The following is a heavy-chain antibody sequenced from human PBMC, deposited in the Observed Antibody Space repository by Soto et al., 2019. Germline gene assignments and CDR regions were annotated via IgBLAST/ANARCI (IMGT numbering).Heavy chain of an antibody. CDR3: VRHAKLTSVTANVGYYYGLDI. CDR1: AFAFNNYG. J-gene: IGHJ6*02. Sequence: LRLSCTVSAFAFNNYGINWVRQAPGKGLEWVSVIGSSGGGTYYADSVKGRFTISGDNSKLYLQMSRLRAEDTALYMCVRHAKLTSVTANVGYYYGLDIWGQGTTVTVSS. CDR2: IGSSGGGT. D-gene: IGHD4-4*01. V-gene: IGHV3-23*01.